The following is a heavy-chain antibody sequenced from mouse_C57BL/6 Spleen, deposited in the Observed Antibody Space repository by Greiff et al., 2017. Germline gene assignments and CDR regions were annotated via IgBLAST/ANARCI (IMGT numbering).Heavy chain of an antibody. D-gene: IGHD4-1*01. V-gene: IGHV1-82*01. J-gene: IGHJ4*01. CDR2: IYPGDGDT. CDR1: GYAFSSSW. CDR3: ARSLTGNAMDD. Sequence: VQLQQSGPELVKPGASVKISCKASGYAFSSSWMNWVKQRPGKGLEWIGRIYPGDGDTNYNGKFKGKATLTADKSSSTAYMQLSSLTSEDSAVYFCARSLTGNAMDDWGQGTSVTVSS.